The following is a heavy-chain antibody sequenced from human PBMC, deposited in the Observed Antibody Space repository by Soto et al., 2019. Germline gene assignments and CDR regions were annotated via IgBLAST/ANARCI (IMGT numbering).Heavy chain of an antibody. CDR2: IYYSGST. V-gene: IGHV4-59*08. D-gene: IGHD5-18*01. CDR1: GGSISSYY. CDR3: AMLTVQLGLLYYYYYMDV. Sequence: SETLSLTCTVSGGSISSYYWSWIRQPPGKGLEWIGYIYYSGSTNYNPSLKSRVTISVDTSKNQFSLKLSSVTAADTAGYYCAMLTVQLGLLYYYYYMDVWGKGTTVTVSS. J-gene: IGHJ6*03.